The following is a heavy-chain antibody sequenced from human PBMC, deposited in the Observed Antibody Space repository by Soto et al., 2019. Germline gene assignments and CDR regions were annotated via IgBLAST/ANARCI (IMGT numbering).Heavy chain of an antibody. D-gene: IGHD4-17*01. CDR2: ISGSGGST. Sequence: GGSLRLSCAASGFTFSSYAMSWVRQAPGKGLEWVSAISGSGGSTYYADSVKGRFTISRDNSKNTLYLQMNSLRAEDTAVYYCAKWPTVTTGGIYFDYWGQGTLVTVSS. J-gene: IGHJ4*02. V-gene: IGHV3-23*01. CDR1: GFTFSSYA. CDR3: AKWPTVTTGGIYFDY.